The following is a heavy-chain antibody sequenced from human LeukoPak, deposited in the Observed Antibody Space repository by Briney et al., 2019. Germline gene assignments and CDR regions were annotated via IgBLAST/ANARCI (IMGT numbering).Heavy chain of an antibody. CDR2: ISSGSSYI. CDR1: GFTFNTYS. V-gene: IGHV3-21*01. Sequence: GGSLRLSCAASGFTFNTYSVNWVRQAPGKRLEWVSYISSGSSYIFYADSMKGRFTISRDNAKTSLYLQMNSLRAEDTAVYYCARQVGVDDAFDIWGQGTKVTVSS. J-gene: IGHJ3*02. CDR3: ARQVGVDDAFDI. D-gene: IGHD1-26*01.